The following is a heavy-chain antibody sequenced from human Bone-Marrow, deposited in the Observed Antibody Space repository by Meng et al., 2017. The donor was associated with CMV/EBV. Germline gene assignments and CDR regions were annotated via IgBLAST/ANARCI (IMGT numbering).Heavy chain of an antibody. CDR2: IKSKTDGGTT. J-gene: IGHJ6*02. Sequence: GGSLRLSCAASGFTFSSYSMNWVRQAPGKGLEWVGRIKSKTDGGTTDYAAPVKGRFTISRDDSKNTLYLQMNSLKTEDTAVYYCTTDALNYGVYGMDVWGQGTTVTVSS. CDR1: GFTFSSYS. V-gene: IGHV3-15*01. CDR3: TTDALNYGVYGMDV. D-gene: IGHD3-16*01.